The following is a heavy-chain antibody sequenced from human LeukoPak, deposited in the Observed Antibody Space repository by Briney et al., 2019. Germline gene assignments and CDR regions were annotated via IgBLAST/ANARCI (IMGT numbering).Heavy chain of an antibody. J-gene: IGHJ4*02. D-gene: IGHD3-10*01. CDR3: ARRITMVRGEIDY. Sequence: GGSLRLSCAASGFTFSSHAMNWVRQAPGKGLEWVSYISISSSSVHYADSVKGRFTISRDNAKNSLYLQMNSLRAEDTAVYYCARRITMVRGEIDYWGQGTLVTVSS. V-gene: IGHV3-48*04. CDR2: ISISSSSV. CDR1: GFTFSSHA.